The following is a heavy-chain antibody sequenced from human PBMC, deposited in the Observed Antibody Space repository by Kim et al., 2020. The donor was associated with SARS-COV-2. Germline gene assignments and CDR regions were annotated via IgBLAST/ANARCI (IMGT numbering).Heavy chain of an antibody. CDR2: IWYDGSNK. V-gene: IGHV3-33*01. Sequence: GGSLRLSCAASGFTFSSYGMHWVRQAPGKGLEWVAVIWYDGSNKYYADSVKGRFTISRDNSKNTLYLQMNSLRAEDTAVYYCARDSEVGWYSSFLQGSPNEIDYFDYWGQGTLVTVSS. CDR3: ARDSEVGWYSSFLQGSPNEIDYFDY. CDR1: GFTFSSYG. D-gene: IGHD6-19*01. J-gene: IGHJ4*02.